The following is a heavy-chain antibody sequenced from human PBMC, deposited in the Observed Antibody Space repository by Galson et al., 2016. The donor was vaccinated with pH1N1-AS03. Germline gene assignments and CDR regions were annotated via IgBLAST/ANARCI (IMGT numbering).Heavy chain of an antibody. CDR2: ISSTGSNT. CDR1: GFTFSTYA. Sequence: SLRLSCAVSGFTFSTYAMTWVRQAPGRGLEWVSSISSTGSNTFYADSVMGRFTISRDNSKNTLYLQMNSLRAEDTAFYYCARWDGIAEAGAGFDFWGQGTLVTVSS. D-gene: IGHD6-19*01. J-gene: IGHJ4*02. V-gene: IGHV3-23*01. CDR3: ARWDGIAEAGAGFDF.